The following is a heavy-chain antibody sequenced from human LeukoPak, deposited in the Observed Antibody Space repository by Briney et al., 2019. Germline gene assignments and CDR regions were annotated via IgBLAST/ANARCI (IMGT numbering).Heavy chain of an antibody. V-gene: IGHV4-39*01. CDR3: ARQPWGVVPANIDY. CDR1: GGSISSSSYY. D-gene: IGHD2-2*01. Sequence: NASETLSLTCTVSGGSISSSSYYWGWIRQPPGKGLEWIGSIYYSGSTYYNPSLKSRVTISVDTSKNQFSLKLSSVTAADTAVYHCARQPWGVVPANIDYWGQGTLVTVSS. J-gene: IGHJ4*02. CDR2: IYYSGST.